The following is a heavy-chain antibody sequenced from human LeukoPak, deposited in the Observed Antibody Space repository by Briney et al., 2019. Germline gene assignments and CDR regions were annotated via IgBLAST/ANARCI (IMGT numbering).Heavy chain of an antibody. CDR2: ISGGGGST. D-gene: IGHD1-26*01. V-gene: IGHV3-23*01. J-gene: IGHJ4*02. CDR1: GFTVSSNY. CDR3: AREGVGATLYYFEY. Sequence: GGSLRLSCAASGFTVSSNYMSWVRQAPGKGLEWVSGISGGGGSTYYADSVKGRFTISRDNSKNTLYLQMDSLRAADTAIYYCAREGVGATLYYFEYWGQGALVTVSS.